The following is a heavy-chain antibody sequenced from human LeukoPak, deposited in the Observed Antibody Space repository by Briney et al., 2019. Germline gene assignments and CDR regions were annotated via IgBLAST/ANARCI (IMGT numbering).Heavy chain of an antibody. V-gene: IGHV4-39*07. CDR1: GGSISSSSYY. J-gene: IGHJ4*02. CDR2: IYYSGST. D-gene: IGHD3-10*01. CDR3: ARGRLLWFGEFAGYFDY. Sequence: SETLSLTCTVSGGSISSSSYYWGWIRQPPGKGLEWIGSIYYSGSTYYNPSLKSRVTISVDTSKNQFSLKLSSVTAADTAVYYCARGRLLWFGEFAGYFDYWGQGTLVTVSS.